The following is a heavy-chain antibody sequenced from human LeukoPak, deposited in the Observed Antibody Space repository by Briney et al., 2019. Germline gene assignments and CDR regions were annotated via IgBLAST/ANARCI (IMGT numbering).Heavy chain of an antibody. CDR3: ARVGSHCFDC. Sequence: SETLSLTCTVSGGSVSSGSYYWSWIRQPPGKGLEWIGYIYYSGSTNYNPSLKSRVTISVDTSKNQFSLKLSSVTAADTAVYYCARVGSHCFDCWGQGTLVTVSS. V-gene: IGHV4-61*01. D-gene: IGHD6-13*01. J-gene: IGHJ4*02. CDR2: IYYSGST. CDR1: GGSVSSGSYY.